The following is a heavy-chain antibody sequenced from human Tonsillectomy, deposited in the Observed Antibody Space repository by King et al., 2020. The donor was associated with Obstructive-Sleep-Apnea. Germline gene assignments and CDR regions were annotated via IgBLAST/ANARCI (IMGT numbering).Heavy chain of an antibody. Sequence: VQLVESGGGVVQPGRSLRLSCAASGFTFSSYAMHWVRQAPGKGLEWAAVISNDGSDKDYAVSVKGRFTISRDNSKNTRYLQMKRLRAEDTAFYYCASQSYFYGSGNLYGMDVWGQGTTVTVSS. J-gene: IGHJ6*02. CDR2: ISNDGSDK. CDR3: ASQSYFYGSGNLYGMDV. V-gene: IGHV3-30*04. CDR1: GFTFSSYA. D-gene: IGHD3-10*01.